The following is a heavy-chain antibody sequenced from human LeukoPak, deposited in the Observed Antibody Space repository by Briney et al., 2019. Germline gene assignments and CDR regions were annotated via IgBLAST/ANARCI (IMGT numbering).Heavy chain of an antibody. CDR2: MYYMRTT. Sequence: SETLSLTCSVSGGSISSNYWSWIRQPPGKGLEWIGYMYYMRTTNYNPSLKSRLTISLDTSKNQFSLNLSSVTAADTAVYYCARVRHIGCWAFDIWGQGTMVTVSS. CDR1: GGSISSNY. V-gene: IGHV4-59*01. J-gene: IGHJ3*02. CDR3: ARVRHIGCWAFDI. D-gene: IGHD2-21*01.